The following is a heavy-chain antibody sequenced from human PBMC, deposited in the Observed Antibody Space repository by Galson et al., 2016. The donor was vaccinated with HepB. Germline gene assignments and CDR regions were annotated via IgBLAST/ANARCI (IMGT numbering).Heavy chain of an antibody. CDR2: ISSDGGST. Sequence: SLRLSCAASGFSFSSFAMHWVRQAPGKGLEYVSGISSDGGSTNYADSVKGRFTISRDNPKTTLYIQMSSLRAEDTAVYYCVTYYYNFWSGYSDWYFDLWGRGTLVIVSS. CDR3: VTYYYNFWSGYSDWYFDL. V-gene: IGHV3-64D*06. CDR1: GFSFSSFA. J-gene: IGHJ2*01. D-gene: IGHD3-3*01.